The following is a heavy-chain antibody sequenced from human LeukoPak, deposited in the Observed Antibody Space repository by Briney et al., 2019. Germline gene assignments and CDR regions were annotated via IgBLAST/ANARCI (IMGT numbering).Heavy chain of an antibody. CDR1: GITFSKTT. CDR3: AREGLQLIYKMSENWGGFDY. J-gene: IGHJ4*02. Sequence: GGSLRLSCTASGITFSKTTMHWVRQAPGKGLEWVTLISYDGNDKYYADSVKGRFTISRDNSKNTLYLQMNGLRTEDTAVYYCAREGLQLIYKMSENWGGFDYWGQGALVTVSS. D-gene: IGHD5-24*01. CDR2: ISYDGNDK. V-gene: IGHV3-30-3*01.